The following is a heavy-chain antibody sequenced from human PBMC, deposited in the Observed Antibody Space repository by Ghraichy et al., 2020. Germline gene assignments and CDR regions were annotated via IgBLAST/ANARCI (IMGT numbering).Heavy chain of an antibody. CDR1: GFTFSSYA. V-gene: IGHV3-23*01. D-gene: IGHD1/OR15-1a*01. CDR3: AKDMVDEQRRDAFDI. Sequence: GESLNISCAASGFTFSSYALIWVRQAPGKGLEWVSGITASGDNTYFADSVKGRFTISRDHSNNALYLQMNSLRVEDSAVYYCAKDMVDEQRRDAFDIWGQGTTVTVSS. CDR2: ITASGDNT. J-gene: IGHJ3*02.